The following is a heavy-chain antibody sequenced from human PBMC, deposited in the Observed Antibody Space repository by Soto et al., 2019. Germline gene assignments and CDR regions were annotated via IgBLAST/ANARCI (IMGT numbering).Heavy chain of an antibody. D-gene: IGHD3-3*01. J-gene: IGHJ5*02. V-gene: IGHV4-34*01. Sequence: QVQLQQWGAGLLKPSETLSLTCAVYGGSFSGYYWSWIRQPPGKGLEWIGEINHSGSTNYNPSLKSRVTISVDTSKNQFFLKLSSVTAADTAVYYCARGRKYDFWSGYPPWGWFDPWGQGTLVTVSS. CDR2: INHSGST. CDR1: GGSFSGYY. CDR3: ARGRKYDFWSGYPPWGWFDP.